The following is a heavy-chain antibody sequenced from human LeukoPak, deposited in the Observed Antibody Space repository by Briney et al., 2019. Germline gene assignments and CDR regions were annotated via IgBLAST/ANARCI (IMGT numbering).Heavy chain of an antibody. D-gene: IGHD7-27*01. J-gene: IGHJ3*02. Sequence: KASETLSLTCTVSGGSISSGGHYWSWIRQHPGRSLERIGYIYFSRRTYYNPSLKSRVTISLDTSKNQFSLKLNSVTAADTAIYYCARNILGSDTFDIWGQGTLVTVSS. CDR3: ARNILGSDTFDI. CDR2: IYFSRRT. V-gene: IGHV4-31*03. CDR1: GGSISSGGHY.